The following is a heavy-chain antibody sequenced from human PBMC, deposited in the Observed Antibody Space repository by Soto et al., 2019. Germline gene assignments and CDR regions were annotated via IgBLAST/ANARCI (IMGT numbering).Heavy chain of an antibody. D-gene: IGHD3-9*01. CDR3: AREALTGYRDFDV. CDR1: GYSFTTYY. V-gene: IGHV1-46*01. Sequence: ASVKVSCKASGYSFTTYYIHWVRQAPGQGLEWMGIVKPGGGDTSYTQKFQGRVTMTRDTSTSTLYMELSNLRSEDTAVYYCAREALTGYRDFDVWGQGTLVTVSS. CDR2: VKPGGGDT. J-gene: IGHJ4*02.